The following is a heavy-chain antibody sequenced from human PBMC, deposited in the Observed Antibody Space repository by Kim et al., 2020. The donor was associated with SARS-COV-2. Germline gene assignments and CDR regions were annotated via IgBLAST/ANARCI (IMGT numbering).Heavy chain of an antibody. Sequence: SETLSLTCTVSGGSISSSSYYWGWIRQPQGKGLEWIGSIYYSGSTYYNPSLKSRVTISVDTSKNQFSLKLSSVTAADTAVYYCASDRAYYYDSSGYSTYPWGQGTLVTVSS. J-gene: IGHJ5*02. CDR1: GGSISSSSYY. CDR3: ASDRAYYYDSSGYSTYP. D-gene: IGHD3-22*01. CDR2: IYYSGST. V-gene: IGHV4-39*01.